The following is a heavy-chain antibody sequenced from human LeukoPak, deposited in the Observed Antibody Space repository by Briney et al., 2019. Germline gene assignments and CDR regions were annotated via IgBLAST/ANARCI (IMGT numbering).Heavy chain of an antibody. J-gene: IGHJ4*02. D-gene: IGHD2-2*01. CDR2: IKSKTDGGTT. CDR1: GFTFSNAW. Sequence: GGTLRLSCAASGFTFSNAWRSWVRQAPGKGLEWVGRIKSKTDGGTTDYAAAVKGRFPISRDDSKNTLYLQMNSLQTEDTAVYHCTTHPPYVVVPAATNFAYWGQATLVTVSS. CDR3: TTHPPYVVVPAATNFAY. V-gene: IGHV3-15*01.